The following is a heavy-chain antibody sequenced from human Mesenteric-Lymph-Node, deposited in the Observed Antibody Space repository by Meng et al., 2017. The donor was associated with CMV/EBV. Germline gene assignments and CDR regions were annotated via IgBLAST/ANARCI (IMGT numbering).Heavy chain of an antibody. J-gene: IGHJ4*02. D-gene: IGHD5-24*01. CDR2: ISYDGNNK. CDR3: TKGVDRDDYILFY. Sequence: GESLKISCAASGLTFISYAVHWVRQAPGEGLEWVAVISYDGNNKYYADSVKGRFTISRDDSKNTLYLEMNGLRPEDTAVYYCTKGVDRDDYILFYWGQGTLVTVSS. CDR1: GLTFISYA. V-gene: IGHV3-30-3*01.